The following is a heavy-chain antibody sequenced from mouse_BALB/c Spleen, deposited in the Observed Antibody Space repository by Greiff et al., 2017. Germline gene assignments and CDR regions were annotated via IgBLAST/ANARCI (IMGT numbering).Heavy chain of an antibody. V-gene: IGHV3-2*02. CDR3: ALYYDYGRYFDV. CDR2: ISYSGST. J-gene: IGHJ1*01. D-gene: IGHD2-4*01. Sequence: DVKLVESGPGLVEPSQSLSLTCTVTGYSITSDYAWNWIRQFPGNKLEWMGYISYSGSTSYNPSLKSRISITRDTSKNQFFLQLNSVTTEDTATYYCALYYDYGRYFDVWGAGTTVTVSS. CDR1: GYSITSDYA.